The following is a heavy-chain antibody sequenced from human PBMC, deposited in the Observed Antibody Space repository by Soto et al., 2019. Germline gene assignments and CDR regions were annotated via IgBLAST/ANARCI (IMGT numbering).Heavy chain of an antibody. CDR1: GFTFSDHY. CDR2: TRHRANSYTT. V-gene: IGHV3-72*01. D-gene: IGHD6-19*01. CDR3: TTITYTSGWWTGGFDI. J-gene: IGHJ3*02. Sequence: EVQLVESGGGLVQPGGSLRLSCAASGFTFSDHYMDWVRQAPGKGLEWVGRTRHRANSYTTEYAASLKGRFTISRDDSRNSLYLRMNNLKTDDTAVYYCTTITYTSGWWTGGFDIWGRGTMVTVSS.